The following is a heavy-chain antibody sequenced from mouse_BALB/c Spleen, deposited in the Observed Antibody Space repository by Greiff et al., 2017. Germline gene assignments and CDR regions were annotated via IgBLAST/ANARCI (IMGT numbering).Heavy chain of an antibody. Sequence: VQLKESGPGLVEPSQCLSLTCTASGFSFTSYGVHWVRQPPGKGLEWLGVIWAGGSTNYNSALMSRLSISKDNSKSQVFIKMNSLQTDDTAMYYCAREREDGYYPYYAMDYWGQGTSVTVSS. CDR1: GFSFTSYG. D-gene: IGHD2-3*01. V-gene: IGHV2-9*02. CDR2: IWAGGST. J-gene: IGHJ4*01. CDR3: AREREDGYYPYYAMDY.